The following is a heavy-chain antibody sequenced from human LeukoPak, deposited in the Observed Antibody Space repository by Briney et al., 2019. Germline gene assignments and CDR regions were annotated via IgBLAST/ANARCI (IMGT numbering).Heavy chain of an antibody. CDR2: IATDGGGP. Sequence: GGSLRLSCQASGFPFGSYWMHWVRHAPGKGLVWVSRIATDGGGPISADSVKGRFTISRDNTKNTLYLQMNSLTVEDTAVYFCVGDVGPYGGSPGGYWGQGTLVTVSS. CDR3: VGDVGPYGGSPGGY. J-gene: IGHJ4*02. D-gene: IGHD2-15*01. CDR1: GFPFGSYW. V-gene: IGHV3-74*01.